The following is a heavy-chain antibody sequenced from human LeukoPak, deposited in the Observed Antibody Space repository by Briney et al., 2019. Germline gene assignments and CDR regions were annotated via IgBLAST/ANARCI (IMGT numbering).Heavy chain of an antibody. CDR2: INWNGGST. D-gene: IGHD3-3*01. CDR1: GFTFDDYA. CDR3: ARVKGSGYRNSIDY. V-gene: IGHV3-20*04. J-gene: IGHJ4*02. Sequence: PGGSLRLSCSASGFTFDDYAMNLVRQAPGKGLGLVCGINWNGGSTYYRVSEKGRFTISRDNAKTFLYLHMNSLSAEDPALYFCARVKGSGYRNSIDYWGQGTLVTVSS.